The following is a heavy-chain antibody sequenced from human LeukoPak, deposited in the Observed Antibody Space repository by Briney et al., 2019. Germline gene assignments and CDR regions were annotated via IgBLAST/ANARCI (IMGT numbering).Heavy chain of an antibody. CDR1: GGSISTYY. V-gene: IGHV4-59*01. D-gene: IGHD1-26*01. J-gene: IGHJ3*02. CDR3: ARGASGTLYDAFDI. CDR2: IYYSGTT. Sequence: SETLSLTCTVSGGSISTYYWSWIRQPPGEGLEWIGSIYYSGTTHSNPSLKSRATISVDTSKNHLSLKVSSVTAADTAVYYCARGASGTLYDAFDIWGQGTMVTVSS.